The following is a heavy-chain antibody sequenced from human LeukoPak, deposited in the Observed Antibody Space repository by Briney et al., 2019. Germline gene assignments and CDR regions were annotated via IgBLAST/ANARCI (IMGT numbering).Heavy chain of an antibody. Sequence: ASVTVSCKASGGTFSSYAISWVRQAPGQGLEWMGGIIPIFGTANYAQKFQGRVTITADESTSTAYMELSSLRSEDTAVYYCARGSGSLLSFDYWGQGALVTVSS. V-gene: IGHV1-69*13. CDR2: IIPIFGTA. CDR3: ARGSGSLLSFDY. D-gene: IGHD2/OR15-2a*01. J-gene: IGHJ4*02. CDR1: GGTFSSYA.